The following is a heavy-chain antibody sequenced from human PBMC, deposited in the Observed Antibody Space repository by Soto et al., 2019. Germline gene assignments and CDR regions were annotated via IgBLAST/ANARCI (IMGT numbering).Heavy chain of an antibody. CDR1: GFTFSSYA. CDR2: ISGSGGST. D-gene: IGHD2-15*01. CDR3: AKSKYCSGGSCYLEYFQH. Sequence: EVQLLESGGGLVQPGGSLRLSCAASGFTFSSYAMSWVRQAPGKGLEWVSAISGSGGSTYYADSVKGRFTISRDNSKNTLYLQMNSLRAEDTAVCYCAKSKYCSGGSCYLEYFQHWGQGTLVTVSS. J-gene: IGHJ1*01. V-gene: IGHV3-23*01.